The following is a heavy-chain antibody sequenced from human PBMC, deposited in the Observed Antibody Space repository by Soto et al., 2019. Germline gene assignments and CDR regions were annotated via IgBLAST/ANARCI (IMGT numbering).Heavy chain of an antibody. CDR3: ARDYYYDSRGYPGAYYYGMDV. CDR1: GGSFSSYY. CDR2: IYYSGRT. V-gene: IGHV4-59*01. J-gene: IGHJ6*02. Sequence: LSLTCTVSGGSFSSYYWSWIRQPPGKGLEWIGHIYYSGRTNYNPSLKSRVTISGDTSKNQLSLKLSSVTAADTAVYYCARDYYYDSRGYPGAYYYGMDVWGQGTTVTVSS. D-gene: IGHD3-22*01.